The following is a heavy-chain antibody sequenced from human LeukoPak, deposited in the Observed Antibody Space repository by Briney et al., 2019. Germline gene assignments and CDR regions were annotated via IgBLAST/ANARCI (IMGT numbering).Heavy chain of an antibody. CDR1: GGSISSGGYS. D-gene: IGHD4-11*01. J-gene: IGHJ5*02. V-gene: IGHV4-30-2*01. Sequence: SETLSLTCAVSGGSISSGGYSWSWIRQPPGKGLEWIGYIYHSGSTYYNPSLKSRVTISVDRSKNQFSLKLSSVTAADTAVYYCARAGLPPGKEFDPWGQGTLVTVSS. CDR2: IYHSGST. CDR3: ARAGLPPGKEFDP.